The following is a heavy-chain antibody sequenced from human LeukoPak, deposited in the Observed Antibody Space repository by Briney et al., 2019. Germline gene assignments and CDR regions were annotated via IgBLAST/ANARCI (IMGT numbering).Heavy chain of an antibody. CDR1: GYIFTHYW. CDR3: ARQSRDGSKTRGYYFDY. V-gene: IGHV5-51*01. D-gene: IGHD3-10*01. Sequence: AGESLKISRQVSGYIFTHYWIGWVRQMPGKGLESMGIIYPADSDTTYSPSFQGQVTISADKSISTVYLQWSSLKASDTAMYYCARQSRDGSKTRGYYFDYWGQGTPVTVSS. CDR2: IYPADSDT. J-gene: IGHJ4*02.